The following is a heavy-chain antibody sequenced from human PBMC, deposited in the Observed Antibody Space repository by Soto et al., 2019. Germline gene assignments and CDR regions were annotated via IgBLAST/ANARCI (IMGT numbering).Heavy chain of an antibody. CDR3: AREIYYYDGIDYYPPPGY. CDR2: INPKSGGT. V-gene: IGHV1-2*02. J-gene: IGHJ4*02. CDR1: GYTFTDHY. Sequence: GASVKVSCKASGYTFTDHYIHWVRQAPGQGLEWMGWINPKSGGTDYAQKFQGRVTMTRGTSISAAYMELSRLRSDDTAMYYCAREIYYYDGIDYYPPPGYWGQGTLVTVSS. D-gene: IGHD3-22*01.